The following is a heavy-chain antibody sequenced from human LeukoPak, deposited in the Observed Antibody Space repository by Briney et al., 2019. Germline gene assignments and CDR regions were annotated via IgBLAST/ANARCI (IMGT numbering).Heavy chain of an antibody. J-gene: IGHJ4*02. CDR3: VIGVGWQPDY. D-gene: IGHD2-15*01. Sequence: SETLSLTCTVFGDSVTGYYLNWVRQPPGKGLEWVGHIYKIGTTNYNPSLKSRLTISADTSKNQFSLKLRSVTAADTAVYYCVIGVGWQPDYWGQGALVTVSS. CDR2: IYKIGTT. V-gene: IGHV4-59*02. CDR1: GDSVTGYY.